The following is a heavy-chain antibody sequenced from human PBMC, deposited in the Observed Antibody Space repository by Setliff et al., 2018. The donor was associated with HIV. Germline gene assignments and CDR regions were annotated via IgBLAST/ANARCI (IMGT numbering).Heavy chain of an antibody. D-gene: IGHD1-26*01. CDR2: ISSSSSYI. Sequence: ETLSLTCAVYGGSFSGYYWSWIRQPPGKGLEWVSSISSSSSYIYYADSVKGRFTISRDNAKNSLYLQMNSLRAEDTAVYYCARDWWELLGNYGMDVWGQGTTVTVSS. J-gene: IGHJ6*02. V-gene: IGHV3-21*01. CDR1: GGSFSGYY. CDR3: ARDWWELLGNYGMDV.